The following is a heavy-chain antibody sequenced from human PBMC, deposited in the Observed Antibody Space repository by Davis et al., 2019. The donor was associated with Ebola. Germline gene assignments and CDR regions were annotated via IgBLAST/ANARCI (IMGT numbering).Heavy chain of an antibody. Sequence: AASVKVSCKASGYTFTSYDINWVRQATGQGLEWMGWMNPNSGNTGYAQKFQGRVTMTRNTSISTAYMELSSLRSEDTAVYYCARVQDIVVVPAASGYYYYGMDVWGKGTTVTVSS. D-gene: IGHD2-2*01. V-gene: IGHV1-8*01. CDR1: GYTFTSYD. J-gene: IGHJ6*04. CDR3: ARVQDIVVVPAASGYYYYGMDV. CDR2: MNPNSGNT.